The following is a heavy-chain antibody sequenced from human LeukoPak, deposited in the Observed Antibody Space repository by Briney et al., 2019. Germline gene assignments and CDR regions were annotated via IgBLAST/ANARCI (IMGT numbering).Heavy chain of an antibody. J-gene: IGHJ5*02. V-gene: IGHV3-48*01. D-gene: IGHD6-13*01. CDR2: ITNSGNSK. Sequence: PGGSLRLSCAASEFTFSSYSMNWVRQAPGKGLEWVSYITNSGNSKSYADSVKGRFTISRDNTKNSLYLQMNGLRAEDTAVYYCASFPGRYSSSWYNWFDPWGQGTLVTVSS. CDR3: ASFPGRYSSSWYNWFDP. CDR1: EFTFSSYS.